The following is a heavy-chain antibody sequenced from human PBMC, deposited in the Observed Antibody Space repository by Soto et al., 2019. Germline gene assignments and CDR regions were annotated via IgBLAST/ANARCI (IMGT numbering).Heavy chain of an antibody. J-gene: IGHJ4*02. D-gene: IGHD2-21*02. CDR1: GGSVSSGNYY. Sequence: SETLSLTCTVSGGSVSSGNYYWSWIRQPPGKGLEWVGYIHSSGSINYNPSLKSRVTISVDRSKSQFSLNLSSVTAADTAMFYCARCTGDYYFDYWGQGTLVTVSS. CDR3: ARCTGDYYFDY. CDR2: IHSSGSI. V-gene: IGHV4-61*01.